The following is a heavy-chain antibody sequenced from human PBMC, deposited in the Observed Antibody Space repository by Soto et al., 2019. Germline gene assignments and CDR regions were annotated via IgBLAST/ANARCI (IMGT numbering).Heavy chain of an antibody. J-gene: IGHJ4*02. D-gene: IGHD7-27*01. V-gene: IGHV4-4*02. CDR1: GDSMTRSVW. Sequence: QVQMQESGPGLVKPSGTLSLTCTVSGDSMTRSVWWTWVRQPPGKGLEWIGEVFHTGNTNYNPSLKSRVTMSVDTSTNEFSLKVTSVTAADTAIYYCARKAWVRFDYWGPGAVVTVSS. CDR3: ARKAWVRFDY. CDR2: VFHTGNT.